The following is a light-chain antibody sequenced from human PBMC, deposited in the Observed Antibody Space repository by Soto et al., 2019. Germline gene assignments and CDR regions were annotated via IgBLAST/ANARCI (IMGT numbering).Light chain of an antibody. CDR2: EAS. J-gene: IGLJ1*01. CDR3: SLYTSENTYV. Sequence: VLTQPPSVSGSPGQSVTISCTGTSTDFVSYNRVSWYQQPPGTAPKLIIYEASNRPSGVPDHFSGSKSGNTASLTISGLQAADEADYYCSLYTSENTYVFGTGTKVTVL. CDR1: STDFVSYNR. V-gene: IGLV2-18*01.